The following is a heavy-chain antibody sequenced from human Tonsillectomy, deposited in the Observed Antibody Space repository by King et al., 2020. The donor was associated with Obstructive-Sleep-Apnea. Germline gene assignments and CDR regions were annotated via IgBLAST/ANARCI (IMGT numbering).Heavy chain of an antibody. Sequence: QLVQSGAEVQKPGASVKVSCKAAGYTFTGYYIHWVRQAPGQGLEWMGWISPNSVATKYAQRFQDRVTMTRDTSISTVYMDLIRLRSDDTAIYYCARDMSAYDSTSPAYWGQGTLVTVSS. J-gene: IGHJ4*02. CDR1: GYTFTGYY. D-gene: IGHD3-10*01. CDR2: ISPNSVAT. CDR3: ARDMSAYDSTSPAY. V-gene: IGHV1-2*02.